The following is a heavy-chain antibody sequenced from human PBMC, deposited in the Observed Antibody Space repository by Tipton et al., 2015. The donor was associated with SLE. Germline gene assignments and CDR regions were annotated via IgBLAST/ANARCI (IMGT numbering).Heavy chain of an antibody. CDR1: GGSISSGSYY. Sequence: TLSLTCTVSGGSISSGSYYWSWIRQPAGKGLEWIGRIYTSGSTNYNPSLKSRVTISVDTSKNQFSLKLSSVTAADTAVYHCARDADYSKVLDYWGQGTLVTVSS. J-gene: IGHJ4*02. V-gene: IGHV4-61*02. CDR3: ARDADYSKVLDY. D-gene: IGHD4-11*01. CDR2: IYTSGST.